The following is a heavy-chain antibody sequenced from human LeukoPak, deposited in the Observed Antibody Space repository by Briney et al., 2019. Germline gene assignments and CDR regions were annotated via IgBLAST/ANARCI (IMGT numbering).Heavy chain of an antibody. CDR2: ISGGGERT. D-gene: IGHD6-19*01. CDR3: GKDGGQYSSGPEFDP. J-gene: IGHJ5*02. Sequence: GGSLRLSCAASGIVFSNTAMNWARQSPGRGLEWVSAISGGGERTFYADSVKSRFSISRDNSKNMLYLQMNSLRADDTAIYYCGKDGGQYSSGPEFDPRGQGALVTVSS. CDR1: GIVFSNTA. V-gene: IGHV3-23*01.